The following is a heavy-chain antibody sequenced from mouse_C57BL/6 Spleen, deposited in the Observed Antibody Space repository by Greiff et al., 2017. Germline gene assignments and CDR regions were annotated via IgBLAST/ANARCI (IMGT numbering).Heavy chain of an antibody. V-gene: IGHV5-4*03. CDR2: ISDGGSYT. J-gene: IGHJ2*01. CDR1: GFTFSSYA. CDR3: ARGRYDGYFDY. D-gene: IGHD2-12*01. Sequence: DVKLVESGGGLVKPGGSLKLSCAASGFTFSSYAMSWVRQTPEKRLEWVATISDGGSYTYYPDNVKGRFTISRDNAKNNLYLQMSHLKSEDTAMYYCARGRYDGYFDYWGQGTTLTVSS.